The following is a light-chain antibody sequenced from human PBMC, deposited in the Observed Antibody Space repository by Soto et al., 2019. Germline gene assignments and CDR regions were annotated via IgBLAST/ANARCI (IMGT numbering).Light chain of an antibody. V-gene: IGLV2-14*01. J-gene: IGLJ1*01. Sequence: QSVLTQPASVSGSPGQSITISCTGTSSDVGAYNFVSWYQQYPGKAPKVMIYEVNNRPSGVSNRFSGSKSGNTASLTISGLQAEDEADYYCSSFTRSSTYVFGSG. CDR1: SSDVGAYNF. CDR3: SSFTRSSTYV. CDR2: EVN.